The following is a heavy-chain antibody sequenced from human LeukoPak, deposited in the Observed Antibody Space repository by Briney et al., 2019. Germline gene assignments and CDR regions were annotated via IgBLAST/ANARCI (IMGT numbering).Heavy chain of an antibody. Sequence: ASVTVSCKASGYTFTSYGISWVRQAPGQGLEWMGLISAYNGNTNYAQKLQGRVTMTTDTSTSTAYMELRSLRSDDTAVYYCARDRGIYYGSGSYYYGMDVWGQGTTVTVSS. CDR1: GYTFTSYG. CDR2: ISAYNGNT. D-gene: IGHD3-10*01. V-gene: IGHV1-18*01. J-gene: IGHJ6*02. CDR3: ARDRGIYYGSGSYYYGMDV.